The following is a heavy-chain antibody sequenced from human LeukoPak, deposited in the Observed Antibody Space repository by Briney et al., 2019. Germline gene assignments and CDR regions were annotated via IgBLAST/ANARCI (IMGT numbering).Heavy chain of an antibody. CDR1: GYTFTSYY. Sequence: ASVKVSCKASGYTFTSYYMHWVRQAPGQGLEWMGIINPSGGSTSYAQKFQGRVTMTRDTSTSTVYMELSSLRSEDTAVYYCARDERARRFLEWPHFDYWGQGTLVTVSS. CDR3: ARDERARRFLEWPHFDY. D-gene: IGHD3-3*01. V-gene: IGHV1-46*01. CDR2: INPSGGST. J-gene: IGHJ4*02.